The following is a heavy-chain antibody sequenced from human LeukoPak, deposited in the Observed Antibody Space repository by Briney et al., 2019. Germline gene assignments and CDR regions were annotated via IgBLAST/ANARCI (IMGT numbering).Heavy chain of an antibody. J-gene: IGHJ4*02. CDR1: GFTFSDHF. CDR3: VAMLRGVGH. Sequence: GGSLRLSCAASGFTFSDHFMDWVPQAPGKGREWVGRSRHKGNNYATQYAASVKDRFTISREDSKNSLHLQMNSLKTEDTAVYFCVAMLRGVGHWGQGTLVTVSS. V-gene: IGHV3-72*01. CDR2: SRHKGNNYAT. D-gene: IGHD3-10*01.